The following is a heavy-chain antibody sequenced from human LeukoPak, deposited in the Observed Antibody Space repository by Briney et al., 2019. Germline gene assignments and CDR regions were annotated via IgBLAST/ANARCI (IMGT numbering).Heavy chain of an antibody. CDR1: GYTFTSYA. J-gene: IGHJ5*02. CDR3: ARGPTPLITIFGVVINNDNWFDP. V-gene: IGHV7-4-1*02. D-gene: IGHD3-3*01. CDR2: INTNTGNP. Sequence: AASVKVSCKTSGYTFTSYAMNWVRQAPGQGLEWMGWINTNTGNPTYAQGFTGRFVFSLDTSVSTAYLQISSLKAEDTAVYYCARGPTPLITIFGVVINNDNWFDPWGQGTLVTVSS.